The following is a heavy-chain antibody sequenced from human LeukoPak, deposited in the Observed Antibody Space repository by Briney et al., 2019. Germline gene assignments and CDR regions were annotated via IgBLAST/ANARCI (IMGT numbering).Heavy chain of an antibody. D-gene: IGHD2-21*02. Sequence: PSETLSLTCTVSGGSISSHYWSWIRQPPGKGLEWIGYIYYSGSTNYNPSLKSRVTILVDTSKNQFSLKLSSVTAADTAVYYCATLMVVTARGGDYWGQGTLVTVSS. CDR1: GGSISSHY. J-gene: IGHJ4*02. CDR2: IYYSGST. V-gene: IGHV4-59*11. CDR3: ATLMVVTARGGDY.